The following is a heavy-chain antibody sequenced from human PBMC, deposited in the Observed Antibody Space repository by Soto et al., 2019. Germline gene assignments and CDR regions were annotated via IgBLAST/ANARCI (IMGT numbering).Heavy chain of an antibody. CDR1: GFTFSSYA. CDR2: ISGSGGST. D-gene: IGHD4-4*01. CDR3: AKGLTTVTYYYYGMDV. Sequence: GSLRLSCAASGFTFSSYAMSWVRQAPGKGLEWVSAISGSGGSTYYADSVKGRFTISRDNSKNTLYLQMNSLRAEDTAVYYCAKGLTTVTYYYYGMDVWGQGTTVTVSS. V-gene: IGHV3-23*01. J-gene: IGHJ6*02.